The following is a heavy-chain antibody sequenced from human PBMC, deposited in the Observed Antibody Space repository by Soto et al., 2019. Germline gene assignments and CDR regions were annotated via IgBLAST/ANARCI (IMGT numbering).Heavy chain of an antibody. D-gene: IGHD6-13*01. Sequence: GESLKISCKGSGYSFTSYWISWVRQMPGKGLEWMGRVDPSDSYTNYSPSFQGHVTISADKSISTAYLQWSSLKASDTARYYWGRHERSSSWYYGMDVWGQGTTVTVSS. J-gene: IGHJ6*02. CDR2: VDPSDSYT. CDR3: GRHERSSSWYYGMDV. CDR1: GYSFTSYW. V-gene: IGHV5-10-1*01.